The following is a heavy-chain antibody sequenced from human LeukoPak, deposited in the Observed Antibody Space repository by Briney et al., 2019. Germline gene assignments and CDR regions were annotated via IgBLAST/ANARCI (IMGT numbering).Heavy chain of an antibody. D-gene: IGHD6-25*01. CDR1: GYTFSNND. V-gene: IGHV1-8*03. Sequence: GASVKVSCKASGYTFSNNDINRVRQATGQGLEWMGWMNPISGNTGFAQKFQGRVTITRITSISTAYMEMSSLRSDDTAVYYCVRGAKCSGADCDSTKEYVYYFDYWGQGTLVTVSS. CDR3: VRGAKCSGADCDSTKEYVYYFDY. J-gene: IGHJ4*02. CDR2: MNPISGNT.